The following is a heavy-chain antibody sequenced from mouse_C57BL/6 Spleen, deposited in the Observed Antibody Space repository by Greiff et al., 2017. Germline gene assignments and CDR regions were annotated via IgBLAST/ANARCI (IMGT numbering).Heavy chain of an antibody. CDR1: GYTFTSYW. CDR3: TRFRYYGSSYDWFAY. J-gene: IGHJ3*01. CDR2: IYPGNSDT. V-gene: IGHV1-5*01. Sequence: VQLQQSGTVLARPGASVKMSCKTSGYTFTSYWMHWVKQRPGQGLEWIGAIYPGNSDTSYNQKFKGKAKLTAVTSASTAYMELSSLTNEGSAVYYCTRFRYYGSSYDWFAYWGQGTLVTVSA. D-gene: IGHD1-1*01.